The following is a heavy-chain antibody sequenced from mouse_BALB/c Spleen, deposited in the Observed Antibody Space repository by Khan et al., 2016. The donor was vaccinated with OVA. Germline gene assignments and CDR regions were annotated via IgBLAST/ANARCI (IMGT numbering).Heavy chain of an antibody. CDR2: IAPGSGSP. V-gene: IGHV1S41*01. Sequence: DLVKPGASVKLSCKAAGYSFTNYWINWIKQRPGQGLEWIGRIAPGSGSPYYNEMFKGKATLTVDTSSSTAYIQLSSLSSEDSAVYFCVRDYYRYDGYAMDYWGQGTSVTVSS. J-gene: IGHJ4*01. D-gene: IGHD2-14*01. CDR3: VRDYYRYDGYAMDY. CDR1: GYSFTNYW.